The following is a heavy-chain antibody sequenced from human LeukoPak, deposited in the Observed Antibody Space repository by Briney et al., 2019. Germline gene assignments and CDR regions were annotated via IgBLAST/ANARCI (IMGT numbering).Heavy chain of an antibody. Sequence: GGSLRLSCAASGFTFNSYGMHWVRQAPGKGLEWVAFVPYYGGNKNYADPVKGRFTISRDNSKTTLYLEMNSLRVEDSAIYYCSKDGRGIITGTSFDYWGQGTLVTVSS. CDR3: SKDGRGIITGTSFDY. CDR2: VPYYGGNK. J-gene: IGHJ4*02. V-gene: IGHV3-30*02. CDR1: GFTFNSYG. D-gene: IGHD1-7*01.